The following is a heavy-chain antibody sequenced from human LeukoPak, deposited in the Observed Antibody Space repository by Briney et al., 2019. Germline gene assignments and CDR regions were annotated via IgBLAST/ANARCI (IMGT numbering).Heavy chain of an antibody. V-gene: IGHV1-2*02. CDR2: INPNTGGT. CDR3: ARGADFNGSGRGDS. Sequence: GASVRVSCKTSGYTFTRFYVHWVRQAPGHGLEWMGWINPNTGGTNFAQKFQGRVTMTTDTSITTAYMDLRSLTSDDTAVYYCARGADFNGSGRGDSWGQGTLVIVSS. J-gene: IGHJ4*02. D-gene: IGHD3-10*01. CDR1: GYTFTRFY.